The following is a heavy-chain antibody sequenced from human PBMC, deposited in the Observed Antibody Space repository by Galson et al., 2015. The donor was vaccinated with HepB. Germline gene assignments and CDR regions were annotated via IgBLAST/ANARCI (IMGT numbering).Heavy chain of an antibody. Sequence: SLRLSCAASGFTFSGSAMHWVRQASGKGLEWVGRIGSKAHNYATAYVASVKGRFTSARDDSKSKAYLQINSLKTEATAVYYCTRLGDLSGYSSKWGQGTLVTVSS. V-gene: IGHV3-73*01. CDR2: IGSKAHNYAT. CDR3: TRLGDLSGYSSK. CDR1: GFTFSGSA. D-gene: IGHD6-13*01. J-gene: IGHJ4*02.